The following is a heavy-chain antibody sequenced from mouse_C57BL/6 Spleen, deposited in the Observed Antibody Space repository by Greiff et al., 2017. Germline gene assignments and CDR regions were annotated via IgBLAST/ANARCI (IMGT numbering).Heavy chain of an antibody. CDR1: GYAFSSSW. CDR3: ATLGNSGCVGYFGC. Sequence: VKLMESGPELVKPGASVKISCKASGYAFSSSWMNWVKQRPGKGLEWIGRIHPGDGDTTYNGKVKGKATLTADKSTSTAYMQLSSRTADDSAVYVCATLGNSGCVGYFGCWGQGTTLTVSS. D-gene: IGHD3-2*02. CDR2: IHPGDGDT. J-gene: IGHJ2*01. V-gene: IGHV1-82*01.